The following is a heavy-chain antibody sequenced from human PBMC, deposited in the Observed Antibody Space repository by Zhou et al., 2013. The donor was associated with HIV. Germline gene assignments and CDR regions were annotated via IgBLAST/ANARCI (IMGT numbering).Heavy chain of an antibody. D-gene: IGHD2-21*01. J-gene: IGHJ6*02. CDR3: ARGEQTASVMVAANNYGLDA. CDR1: GGTFSSYT. V-gene: IGHV1-69*05. Sequence: QVQLVQSGAEVKKPGSSVKVSCKASGGTFSSYTISWVRQAPGQGLEWMGGIIPIFGTANHAQKFQGRVTITTDESTSTAYMELSSLRSEDTAVYYCARGEQTASVMVAANNYGLDAWGGGTTVTV. CDR2: IIPIFGTA.